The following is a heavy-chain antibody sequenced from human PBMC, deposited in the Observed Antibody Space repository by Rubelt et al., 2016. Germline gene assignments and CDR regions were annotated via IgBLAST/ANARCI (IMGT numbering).Heavy chain of an antibody. CDR3: ARGMYYYDSSGDTYYYYGMDV. CDR2: IYYSGDT. Sequence: SWIRQPPGKGLEWIGYIYYSGDTNHNPSLKSRATISVDTSRNQFSLKVRYVTAADTAVYFCARGMYYYDSSGDTYYYYGMDVWGQGTTVTVSS. V-gene: IGHV4-59*01. J-gene: IGHJ6*02. D-gene: IGHD3-22*01.